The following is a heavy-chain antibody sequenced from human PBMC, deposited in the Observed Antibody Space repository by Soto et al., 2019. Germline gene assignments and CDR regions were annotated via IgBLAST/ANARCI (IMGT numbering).Heavy chain of an antibody. CDR1: GGSISSYY. V-gene: IGHV4-59*01. CDR3: ERDSGIYGMHV. CDR2: IYYSGST. J-gene: IGHJ6*02. Sequence: SETLSLTCTVSGGSISSYYWSWIRQPPGKGLEWIGYIYYSGSTNYNPSLKSRVTISVDTSKDQFSLKLSSVTAADTAVYYCERDSGIYGMHVWGQGTTVTVYS.